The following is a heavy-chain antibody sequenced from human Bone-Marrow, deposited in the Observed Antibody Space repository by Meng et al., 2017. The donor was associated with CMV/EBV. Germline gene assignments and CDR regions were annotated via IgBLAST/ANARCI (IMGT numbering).Heavy chain of an antibody. D-gene: IGHD2-8*01. CDR2: ISADGRNT. V-gene: IGHV3-30*04. Sequence: GESLKISCEASGLTFSSHTMYWVRQAPGKGLERVAVISADGRNTHNADSVQGRFTISRDNSNNTLYLQMNSLRPDDTAVYYCAREYFGYLDSWGQGTLVTVSS. J-gene: IGHJ4*02. CDR3: AREYFGYLDS. CDR1: GLTFSSHT.